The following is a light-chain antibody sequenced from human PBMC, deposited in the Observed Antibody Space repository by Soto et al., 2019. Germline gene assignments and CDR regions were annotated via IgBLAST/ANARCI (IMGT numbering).Light chain of an antibody. J-gene: IGKJ2*01. CDR3: QQYPPYT. CDR1: QSVDRRF. Sequence: EVVLAQSPGTLSLSPGERATLSCRASQSVDRRFLAWYQHKPGQAPRLLIYAASSRATGIPDRFSGTGSGTDFTLTISKLEPEDFAVYYCQQYPPYTCGQGTKLEIK. CDR2: AAS. V-gene: IGKV3-20*01.